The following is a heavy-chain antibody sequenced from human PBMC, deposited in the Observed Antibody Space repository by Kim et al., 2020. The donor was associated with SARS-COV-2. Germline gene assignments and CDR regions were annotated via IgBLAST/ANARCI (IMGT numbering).Heavy chain of an antibody. CDR3: AREGGYAPGYFDY. V-gene: IGHV1-2*02. CDR2: INPNSGGT. D-gene: IGHD5-12*01. Sequence: ASVKVSCKASGYTFTGYYMHWVRQAPGQGLEWMGWINPNSGGTNYAQKFQGRVTMTRDTSISTAYMELSRLRSDDTAVYYCAREGGYAPGYFDYWGQGTLVTVSS. CDR1: GYTFTGYY. J-gene: IGHJ4*02.